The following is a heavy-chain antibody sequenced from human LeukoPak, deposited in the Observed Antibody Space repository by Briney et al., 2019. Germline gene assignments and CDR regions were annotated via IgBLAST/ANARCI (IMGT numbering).Heavy chain of an antibody. D-gene: IGHD6-25*01. V-gene: IGHV3-74*01. CDR2: INTDGTVT. J-gene: IGHJ6*03. Sequence: PGGSLRLSCAASGFTFSKYWMLWVRQAPGKGLESVSRINTDGTVTTYADSVKGRFTVSRDNADNTMFLQMNSVRDEDTAVYYCTRDGSGFYHYYYMDVWGKGTTVTVSS. CDR3: TRDGSGFYHYYYMDV. CDR1: GFTFSKYW.